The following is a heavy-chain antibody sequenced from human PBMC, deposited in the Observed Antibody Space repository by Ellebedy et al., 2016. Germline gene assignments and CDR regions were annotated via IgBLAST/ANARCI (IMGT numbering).Heavy chain of an antibody. J-gene: IGHJ4*02. CDR1: GDSSSSGSYY. Sequence: SETLSLTCTVSGDSSSSGSYYWGWIRQPPGKGLEWIGSMYYSGSSYYNPSLKSRVTISVDTSKRQFSLKLSSVTAADTAVYYCARAPDYWGQGTLVTVSS. CDR2: MYYSGSS. CDR3: ARAPDY. V-gene: IGHV4-39*07.